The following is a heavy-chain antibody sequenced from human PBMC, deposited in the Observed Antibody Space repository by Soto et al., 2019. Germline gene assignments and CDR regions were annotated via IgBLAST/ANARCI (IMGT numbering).Heavy chain of an antibody. CDR3: ARSIGSGGVMGGFDY. D-gene: IGHD3-16*01. Sequence: QVQLVQSGAEVRKPGSAVRVSCKASGGTFNKYAMNWVRQAPGQGLEWMAGIIPIFETPRYAQQFQGRVTITFDESTTTAYMELSSLRSDDTAIYYCARSIGSGGVMGGFDYWVQGTLVTVAS. CDR1: GGTFNKYA. V-gene: IGHV1-69*01. CDR2: IIPIFETP. J-gene: IGHJ4*02.